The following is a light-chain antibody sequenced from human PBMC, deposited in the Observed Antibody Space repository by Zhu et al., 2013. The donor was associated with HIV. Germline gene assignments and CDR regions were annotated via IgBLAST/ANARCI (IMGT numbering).Light chain of an antibody. Sequence: DIQMTQSPSSVSASVGDRVTITCRASHDISDLLAWYQQKPGKAPKLLMYGAFTLESGAPSRFSGSGSGTDFTLTITSLQPEDFATYYCQQAHSLPRTFGQGTKVEIK. J-gene: IGKJ1*01. CDR2: GAF. CDR1: HDISDL. CDR3: QQAHSLPRT. V-gene: IGKV1-12*01.